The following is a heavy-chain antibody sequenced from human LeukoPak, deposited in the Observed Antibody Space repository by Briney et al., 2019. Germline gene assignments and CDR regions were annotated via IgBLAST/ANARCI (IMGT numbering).Heavy chain of an antibody. J-gene: IGHJ4*02. CDR1: GFTVSSNY. CDR3: ARADTRVGEYDILTGYYTDRFAFDY. Sequence: GGSLRLSCAASGFTVSSNYMTWVRQAPGKGLEWVSVISRGGITYYADSVKGRFTISRDISKNTLYLQMNSLRAEDTAVYYCARADTRVGEYDILTGYYTDRFAFDYWGQGTLVTVSS. CDR2: ISRGGIT. V-gene: IGHV3-53*01. D-gene: IGHD3-9*01.